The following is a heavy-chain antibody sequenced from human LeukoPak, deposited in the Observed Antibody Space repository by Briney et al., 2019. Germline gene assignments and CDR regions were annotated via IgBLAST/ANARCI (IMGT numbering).Heavy chain of an antibody. J-gene: IGHJ5*02. D-gene: IGHD2-2*01. CDR2: IIPIFGTA. CDR3: ARELGHIVVVPAAMGFSWFDP. V-gene: IGHV1-69*13. CDR1: GGTFSSYA. Sequence: SVNVSCKASGGTFSSYAISWVRQAPGQGLEWMGGIIPIFGTANYAQKFQGRVTITADESTSTAYMELSSLRSEDTAVYYCARELGHIVVVPAAMGFSWFDPWGQGTLVTVSS.